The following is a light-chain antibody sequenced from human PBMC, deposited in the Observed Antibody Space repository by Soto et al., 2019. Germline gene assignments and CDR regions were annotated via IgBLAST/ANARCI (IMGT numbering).Light chain of an antibody. J-gene: IGKJ1*01. CDR3: QQYDSWT. CDR2: GAS. CDR1: QSVSSSY. Sequence: EIVLTQSPGTLSLSPGERATLSCRASQSVSSSYLAWYQQKPGQAPRLLIYGASYRATGIPDRFSGSGSGTDFTLTISRLEPEDFAVYYCQQYDSWTFGQGTKVAI. V-gene: IGKV3-20*01.